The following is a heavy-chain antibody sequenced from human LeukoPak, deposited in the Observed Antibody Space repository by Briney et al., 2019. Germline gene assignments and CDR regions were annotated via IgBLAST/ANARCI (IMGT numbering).Heavy chain of an antibody. J-gene: IGHJ4*02. CDR1: GFTFDTYR. V-gene: IGHV3-21*01. Sequence: GRSLRLSCAASGFTFDTYRMNWVRQAPGKGLEWVSSISASGSYIYYADSLKGRFTTSRDNTKNSLFLQMNSLGAEDTAVYYCARDSPGTTASDYWGQGTLVTVSS. CDR2: ISASGSYI. CDR3: ARDSPGTTASDY. D-gene: IGHD1-1*01.